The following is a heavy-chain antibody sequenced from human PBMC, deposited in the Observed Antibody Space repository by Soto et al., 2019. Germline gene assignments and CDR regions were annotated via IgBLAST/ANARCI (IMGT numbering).Heavy chain of an antibody. CDR1: GFTFSSYG. D-gene: IGHD4-4*01. J-gene: IGHJ6*02. Sequence: GGSLRLSCAASGFTFSSYGMHWVRQAPGKGLEWVAVIWYDGSNKYYADSVKGRFTISRDNSKNTLYLQMNSLGAEDTAVYYCAREVLPDYSNPGGVYYYYGMDVWGQGTTVTVSS. V-gene: IGHV3-33*01. CDR2: IWYDGSNK. CDR3: AREVLPDYSNPGGVYYYYGMDV.